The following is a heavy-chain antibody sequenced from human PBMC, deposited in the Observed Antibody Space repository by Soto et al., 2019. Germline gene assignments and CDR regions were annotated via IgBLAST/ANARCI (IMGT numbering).Heavy chain of an antibody. CDR3: ARGGIAAAGNAWFDP. J-gene: IGHJ5*02. D-gene: IGHD6-13*01. V-gene: IGHV4-34*01. Sequence: SETLSLTCAVYGGSFSGYYWSWIRQPPGKGLEWIGEINHSGSTNYNPSLKSRVTISVDTSKNQFSLKLSSVTAADTAVYYCARGGIAAAGNAWFDPWGQGTLVTVSS. CDR1: GGSFSGYY. CDR2: INHSGST.